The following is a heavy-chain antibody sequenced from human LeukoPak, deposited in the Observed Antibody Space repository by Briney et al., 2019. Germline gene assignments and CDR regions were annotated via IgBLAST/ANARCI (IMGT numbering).Heavy chain of an antibody. V-gene: IGHV1-18*01. CDR3: ARVGRRLKYYYDSSGIGYFDY. D-gene: IGHD3-22*01. CDR2: ISAYNGNT. Sequence: ASVKVSCKASGYTFTSYGISWVRQAPGQGLEWMGRISAYNGNTNYAQKLQGRVTMTTDTSTSTAYMELRSLRSDDTAVYYCARVGRRLKYYYDSSGIGYFDYWGQGTLVTVSS. CDR1: GYTFTSYG. J-gene: IGHJ4*02.